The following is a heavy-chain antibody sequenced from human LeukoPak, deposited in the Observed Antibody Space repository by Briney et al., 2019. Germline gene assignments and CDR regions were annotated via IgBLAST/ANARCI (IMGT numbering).Heavy chain of an antibody. CDR1: GFTFGRYR. J-gene: IGHJ4*02. CDR3: ARLEGDCSSTSCYGWSDY. CDR2: ISIGSSYI. V-gene: IGHV3-21*01. Sequence: GGSLRLSCAASGFTFGRYRMSWVRQAPGKGLEWVSSISIGSSYIYYADSVKGRFTISRDNAKNSLYLQMSSLRAEDTAVYYCARLEGDCSSTSCYGWSDYWGQGTLVTVSS. D-gene: IGHD2-2*01.